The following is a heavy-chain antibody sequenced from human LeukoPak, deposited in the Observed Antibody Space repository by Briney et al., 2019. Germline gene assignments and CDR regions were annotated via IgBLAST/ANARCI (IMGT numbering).Heavy chain of an antibody. Sequence: PSETLSLTCSVSGYSISNAYYWGWIRQPPGKGLEWIGSLYHSGSTYYNPSLKSRVTTSVDTSKNRFSLKLTSVTAADTAVYYCARWWGFDPWGQGTLVTVSS. V-gene: IGHV4-38-2*02. D-gene: IGHD2-15*01. J-gene: IGHJ5*02. CDR2: LYHSGST. CDR3: ARWWGFDP. CDR1: GYSISNAYY.